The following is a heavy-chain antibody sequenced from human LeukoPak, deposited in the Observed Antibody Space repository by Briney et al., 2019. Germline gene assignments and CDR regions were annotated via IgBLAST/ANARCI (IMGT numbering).Heavy chain of an antibody. J-gene: IGHJ6*02. CDR2: ITSDGSAT. Sequence: PGGSLRLSCAASGFTFSTEWMHWVRQAPGEGLVWVARITSDGSATAYADSVKGRFTISRDNAKNSLYLQMNSLRAEDTALYYCAKDKSHSSWTSRFYYYVMDVWGQGTTVTVSS. CDR3: AKDKSHSSWTSRFYYYVMDV. D-gene: IGHD6-13*01. V-gene: IGHV3-74*01. CDR1: GFTFSTEW.